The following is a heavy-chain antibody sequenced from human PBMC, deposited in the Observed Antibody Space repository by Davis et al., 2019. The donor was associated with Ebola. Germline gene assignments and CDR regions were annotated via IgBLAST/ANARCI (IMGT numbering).Heavy chain of an antibody. CDR1: GFTFSSYS. CDR2: ISSSSSYI. J-gene: IGHJ6*02. V-gene: IGHV3-21*01. CDR3: ARGGAMVQGVIINYGMDV. D-gene: IGHD3-10*01. Sequence: GGSLRLSCAASGFTFSSYSMNWVRQAPGKGLEWVSSISSSSSYIYYADSVKGRFTISRDNAKNSLYLQMNSLRAEDTAVYYCARGGAMVQGVIINYGMDVWGQGTTVTVSS.